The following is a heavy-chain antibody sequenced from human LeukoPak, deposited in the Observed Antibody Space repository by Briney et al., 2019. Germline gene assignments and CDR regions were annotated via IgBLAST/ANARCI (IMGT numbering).Heavy chain of an antibody. V-gene: IGHV3-74*01. CDR1: GFTFSSYW. Sequence: GGSLRLSCAASGFTFSSYWMHWVRQAPGKGLVWVSRINPDGSSTIYADSVKGRFTISRDNAKNSLYLQMNSLKAEDSAVYYCARDLGYSQFDPWGQGTLVTVSS. CDR3: ARDLGYSQFDP. CDR2: INPDGSST. J-gene: IGHJ5*02. D-gene: IGHD6-13*01.